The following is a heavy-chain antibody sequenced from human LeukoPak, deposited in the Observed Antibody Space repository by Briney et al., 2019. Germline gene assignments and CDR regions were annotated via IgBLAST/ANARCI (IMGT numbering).Heavy chain of an antibody. J-gene: IGHJ3*02. V-gene: IGHV4-34*01. CDR2: INHSGST. D-gene: IGHD3-22*01. CDR1: GGSFSGYY. CDR3: ARLSGYRKSAFDI. Sequence: PSETLSLTCAVYGGSFSGYYWSWIRQPPGKGLEWIGEINHSGSTNYNPSLKSRVTISVDTSKNQFSLKLSSVTAADTAVYYCARLSGYRKSAFDIWGQGTMVTVSS.